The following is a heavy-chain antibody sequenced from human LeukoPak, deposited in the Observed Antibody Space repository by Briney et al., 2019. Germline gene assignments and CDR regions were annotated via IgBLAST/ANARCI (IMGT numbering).Heavy chain of an antibody. CDR2: IRSKVKSYAT. CDR3: TDLPGD. Sequence: GGSLRLSCAASAFMFSGSAMHWVRQASGKGLEWVGRIRSKVKSYATAYAVSVKGRFTISRDDSKNTAYLQMNSLKTEDTAVYYCTDLPGDWGQGTLVTVSS. CDR1: AFMFSGSA. V-gene: IGHV3-73*01. J-gene: IGHJ4*02.